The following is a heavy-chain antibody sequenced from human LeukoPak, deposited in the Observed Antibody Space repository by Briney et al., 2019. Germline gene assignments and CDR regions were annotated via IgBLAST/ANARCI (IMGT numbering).Heavy chain of an antibody. Sequence: NPSETLSLTCTVAGGSISSGGYYWSWIRQHPGKGLEWIGYIYYSGSTYYNPSLKSRVTISVDTSKNQFSLKLSSVTAADTAVYYCARGNYDILTGYYPINYYYYGMDVWGQGTTVTVSS. CDR1: GGSISSGGYY. CDR2: IYYSGST. J-gene: IGHJ6*02. D-gene: IGHD3-9*01. CDR3: ARGNYDILTGYYPINYYYYGMDV. V-gene: IGHV4-31*03.